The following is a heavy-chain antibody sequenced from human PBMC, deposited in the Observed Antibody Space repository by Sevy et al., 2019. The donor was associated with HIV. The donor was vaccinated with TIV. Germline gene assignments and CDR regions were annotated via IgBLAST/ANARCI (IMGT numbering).Heavy chain of an antibody. CDR3: ATVGLGYYSGSSYYQGDWFDP. D-gene: IGHD2-15*01. CDR2: LDPGNGEI. Sequence: ASVKVSCKVFGYSLRKLSMHWVRQAPGKGLEWMGSLDPGNGEITYAQTLQGRVTMTEDTSTDTAYMELSSLTSGDTAPNYCATVGLGYYSGSSYYQGDWFDPWGQGTLVTVSS. V-gene: IGHV1-24*01. CDR1: GYSLRKLS. J-gene: IGHJ5*02.